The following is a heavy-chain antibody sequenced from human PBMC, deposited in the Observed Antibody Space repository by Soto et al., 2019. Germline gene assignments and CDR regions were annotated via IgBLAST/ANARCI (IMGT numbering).Heavy chain of an antibody. J-gene: IGHJ4*02. CDR2: IIPIFGTA. Sequence: SVKVSCKASGGTFSSYAISWVRQAPGQGLEWMGGIIPIFGTANYAQKFQGRVTITADESTSTAYMELSSLRSEDTAVYYCARSPPYCGGDCYQLAYVDYWGQGTLVTASS. CDR3: ARSPPYCGGDCYQLAYVDY. V-gene: IGHV1-69*13. CDR1: GGTFSSYA. D-gene: IGHD2-21*02.